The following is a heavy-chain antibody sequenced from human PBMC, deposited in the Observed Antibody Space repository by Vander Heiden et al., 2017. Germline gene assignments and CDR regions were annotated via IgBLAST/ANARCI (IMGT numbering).Heavy chain of an antibody. D-gene: IGHD6-19*01. V-gene: IGHV3-7*01. J-gene: IGHJ4*02. CDR3: AGGRGWLTDY. CDR1: GITFSSYW. Sequence: EVQPVESGVGLVQPGGSLNLSCEACGITFSSYWMNWFRQAPGKGLEWVANIKQDGSEKRYIDSVKGRFAISRDNAKQSVYLQMNNLRVDDSAVYYCAGGRGWLTDYWGQGVLVTVSS. CDR2: IKQDGSEK.